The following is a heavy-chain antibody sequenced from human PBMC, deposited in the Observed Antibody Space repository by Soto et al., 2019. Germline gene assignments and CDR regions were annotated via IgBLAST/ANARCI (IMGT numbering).Heavy chain of an antibody. Sequence: SETLSLTCAVSGGSISSSNWWSWVRQPPGKGLEWIGEIYHSGSTNYNPSLKSRVTISVDKSKNQFSLKLSSVTAADTAVYYCARSAAVAGTYYYYGMDVWVQGTTVTVSS. CDR1: GGSISSSNW. CDR2: IYHSGST. J-gene: IGHJ6*02. CDR3: ARSAAVAGTYYYYGMDV. D-gene: IGHD6-19*01. V-gene: IGHV4-4*02.